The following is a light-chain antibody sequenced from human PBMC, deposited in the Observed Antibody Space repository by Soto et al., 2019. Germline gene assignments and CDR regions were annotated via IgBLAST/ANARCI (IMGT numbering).Light chain of an antibody. CDR3: QQSFTTPYT. J-gene: IGKJ2*01. CDR2: TTS. Sequence: DIQMTRSPSSLSASVGYRVTITCRASQTIAMYVNWFQQKPGKPPKPLIYTTSSLQSGVPPRFSGSGSETDFTLTISRLQPEDSATYYCQQSFTTPYTFGQGTKLEIK. CDR1: QTIAMY. V-gene: IGKV1-39*01.